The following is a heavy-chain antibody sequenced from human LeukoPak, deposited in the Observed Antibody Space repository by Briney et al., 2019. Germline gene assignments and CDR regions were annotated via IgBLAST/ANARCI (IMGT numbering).Heavy chain of an antibody. J-gene: IGHJ4*02. Sequence: SETLSLTCTVSGGSISSSSYYWGWIRQPPGKGLEWIGSIYHSGSTYYNPSLKSRVTISVDTSKNQFSLKLSSVTAADTAVYYCARYGYNAGYFDYWGQGTLVTVSS. CDR2: IYHSGST. CDR1: GGSISSSSYY. D-gene: IGHD5-24*01. CDR3: ARYGYNAGYFDY. V-gene: IGHV4-39*07.